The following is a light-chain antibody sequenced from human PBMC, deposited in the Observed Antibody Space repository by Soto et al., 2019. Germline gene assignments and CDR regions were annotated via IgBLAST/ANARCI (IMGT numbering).Light chain of an antibody. J-gene: IGKJ1*01. CDR3: HQYENWPKT. Sequence: EIVRTQSPPTLSVSPGERATLSCRASQTISRNLAWYQQRPGQAPRLLMFGASTRAPGIPARFSGSGSGTEFTLTISSLQSEDFAVYFCHQYENWPKTFGQGTKVDIK. CDR2: GAS. CDR1: QTISRN. V-gene: IGKV3-15*01.